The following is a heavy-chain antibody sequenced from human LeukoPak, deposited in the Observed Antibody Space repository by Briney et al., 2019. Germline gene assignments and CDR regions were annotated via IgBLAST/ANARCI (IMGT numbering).Heavy chain of an antibody. CDR2: VSHDGTNS. V-gene: IGHV3-30*04. CDR1: GFTFSTYA. J-gene: IGHJ5*02. CDR3: AREAYSSFWRGYSHWFDP. D-gene: IGHD3-3*01. Sequence: PGGPLRLSCAASGFTFSTYAIHWVRQAPGKGLEWVAVVSHDGTNSFYADSVRGRFTISRDNSENTLYLQLNRLRPEDTAVYYCAREAYSSFWRGYSHWFDPWGLGTLVTVSS.